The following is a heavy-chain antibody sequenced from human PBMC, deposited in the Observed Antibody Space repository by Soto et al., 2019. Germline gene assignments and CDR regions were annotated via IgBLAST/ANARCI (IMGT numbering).Heavy chain of an antibody. Sequence: QVQLQESGPGLVKPSQTLSLTCTVSGGSISSGGYYWSWIRQHPGKGLEWIGYIYYSGSTYYNPSLQRRVTIAVDTSKNQFSLKLSSVTAADTAVYYCARVRVREAFDYWGQGTLVTVSS. CDR3: ARVRVREAFDY. V-gene: IGHV4-31*03. D-gene: IGHD3-10*01. J-gene: IGHJ4*02. CDR1: GGSISSGGYY. CDR2: IYYSGST.